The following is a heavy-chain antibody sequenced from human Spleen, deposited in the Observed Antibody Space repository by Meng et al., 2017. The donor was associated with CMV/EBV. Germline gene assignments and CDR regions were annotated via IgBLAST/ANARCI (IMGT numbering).Heavy chain of an antibody. CDR3: ASSSEV. D-gene: IGHD3-22*01. CDR2: INPNSGGT. V-gene: IGHV1-2*02. CDR1: GYSLRELS. Sequence: ASVKVSCKVSGYSLRELSMHWVRQAPGKGLEWMGWINPNSGGTNYAQKFQGRVTMTRDTSISTAYMELSRLRSDDTAVYYRASSSEVWGQGTLVTVSS. J-gene: IGHJ4*02.